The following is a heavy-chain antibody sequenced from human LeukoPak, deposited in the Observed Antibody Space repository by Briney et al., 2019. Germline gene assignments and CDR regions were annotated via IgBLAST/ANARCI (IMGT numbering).Heavy chain of an antibody. CDR2: MNPNNGDS. D-gene: IGHD6-25*01. J-gene: IGHJ4*02. Sequence: ASVKVSCKASGYTFTNYHINWVRQPTGQGLEWMGWMNPNNGDSGYAQKFQGRVTITRDTSISTSYMELRSLRSDDTAVYFCARTTSFTASGYDYWGQGTLVTVSS. V-gene: IGHV1-8*03. CDR3: ARTTSFTASGYDY. CDR1: GYTFTNYH.